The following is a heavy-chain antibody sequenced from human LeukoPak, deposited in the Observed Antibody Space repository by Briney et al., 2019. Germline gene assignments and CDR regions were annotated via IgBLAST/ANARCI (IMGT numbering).Heavy chain of an antibody. V-gene: IGHV4-4*07. Sequence: SETLSLTCTVSGGSVSSYFWSWIRQPAGKGLEWIGLVYTSGGTNFNPSLESRVTMSVDTSKNQFSLRLTSVTAADTAVYYCARLGPNWFDPWGQGTLVTVSS. D-gene: IGHD3-10*01. CDR3: ARLGPNWFDP. J-gene: IGHJ5*02. CDR2: VYTSGGT. CDR1: GGSVSSYF.